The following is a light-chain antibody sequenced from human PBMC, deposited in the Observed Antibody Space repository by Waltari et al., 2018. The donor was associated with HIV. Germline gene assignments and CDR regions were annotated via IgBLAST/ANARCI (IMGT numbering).Light chain of an antibody. V-gene: IGLV1-47*01. J-gene: IGLJ3*02. CDR2: RNN. CDR1: SSNIGRNY. Sequence: QSVLTQPPSASGTPGQRVTISCSGSSSNIGRNYVNWYQQPPGTTPKLLIYRNNQRPSGVPDRVSGSKSGTSASLAISGLRSEDEADYYCAAWDDSLSGSWVFGGGTQVTVL. CDR3: AAWDDSLSGSWV.